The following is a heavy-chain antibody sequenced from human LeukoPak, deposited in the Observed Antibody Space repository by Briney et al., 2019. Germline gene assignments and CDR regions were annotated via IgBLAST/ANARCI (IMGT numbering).Heavy chain of an antibody. Sequence: PGGSLTLSCGASGFTLSNYAMMWLRQAPGKRLEWVSSITGSGDGTYYADSVRGRFTISRDNSENTLYLQLNSLRAEDTAVYFCVKGFVHPTYYFEYWGQGTLVTVSS. V-gene: IGHV3-23*01. D-gene: IGHD3-10*01. CDR3: VKGFVHPTYYFEY. CDR1: GFTLSNYA. J-gene: IGHJ4*02. CDR2: ITGSGDGT.